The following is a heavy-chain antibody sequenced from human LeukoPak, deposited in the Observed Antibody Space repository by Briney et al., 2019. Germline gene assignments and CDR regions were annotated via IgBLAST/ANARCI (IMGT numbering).Heavy chain of an antibody. J-gene: IGHJ2*01. CDR2: LSDSGTT. CDR1: GVSISGIS. Sequence: SETLSLTCTVSGVSISGISWSWIRQPPGKALEWIGYLSDSGTTSYNPSLKSRVSISGDTSRNQFSLNLTSVTAADTAVYYCARDVVGATGHWYFDLWGRGTLVTVSS. D-gene: IGHD1-26*01. CDR3: ARDVVGATGHWYFDL. V-gene: IGHV4-59*12.